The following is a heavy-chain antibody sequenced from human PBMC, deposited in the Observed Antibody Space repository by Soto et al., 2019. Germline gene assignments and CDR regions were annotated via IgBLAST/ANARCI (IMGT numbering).Heavy chain of an antibody. CDR1: GFSFSTYS. V-gene: IGHV3-30-3*01. CDR3: ARNREPNLYGSDV. Sequence: LRLSCAASGFSFSTYSMHGVRQAPGKGLEWVALISYAGTNKYYTDSVKGRFTISRDNSKNTLFLQMNSLKDEDTAVYYCARNREPNLYGSDVWGQGTTVTVSS. CDR2: ISYAGTNK. J-gene: IGHJ6*02. D-gene: IGHD1-1*01.